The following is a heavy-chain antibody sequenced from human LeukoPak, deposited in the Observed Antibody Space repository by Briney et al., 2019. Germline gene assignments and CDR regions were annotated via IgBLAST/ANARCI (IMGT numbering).Heavy chain of an antibody. J-gene: IGHJ4*02. Sequence: GGSLRLSCTASGFTLGRHDLHWVRQTTGEGLEWVAALASGSQTFYAGSVKGRFTVSREDAKNSLYLQMNSLRAGDTAVYYCVREARGYHYTYFDYWGQGTLVTVSS. V-gene: IGHV3-13*01. CDR2: LASGSQT. CDR1: GFTLGRHD. D-gene: IGHD5-18*01. CDR3: VREARGYHYTYFDY.